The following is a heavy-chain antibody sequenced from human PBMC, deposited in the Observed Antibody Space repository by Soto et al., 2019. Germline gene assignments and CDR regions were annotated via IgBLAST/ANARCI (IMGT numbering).Heavy chain of an antibody. CDR2: IYHGGNI. D-gene: IGHD4-4*01. CDR1: GDSVNTDDW. V-gene: IGHV4-4*02. Sequence: QVQLQESGPGLVKPSGTLSLTCVVSGDSVNTDDWWNWVRQPPGKGLEWIGEIYHGGNIYYNPALKSPVTISLDKSKNEVSLELTSVTATDTAIYYYARDHQRSNTWSFDFWGQGTLVTVSS. CDR3: ARDHQRSNTWSFDF. J-gene: IGHJ4*02.